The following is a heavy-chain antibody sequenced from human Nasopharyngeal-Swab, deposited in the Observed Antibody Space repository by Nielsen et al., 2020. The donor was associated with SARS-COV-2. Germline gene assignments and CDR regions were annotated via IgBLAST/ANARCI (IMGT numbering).Heavy chain of an antibody. Sequence: GGSLRLSCAASGFTFDDYAMHWVRQAPGKGLEWVSGISWNSGSIGYADSVKGRFTSSRDNAKNSLYLQMNSLRAEDTALYYCARGMTTVTLWGQGTLVTVSS. CDR2: ISWNSGSI. V-gene: IGHV3-9*01. J-gene: IGHJ4*02. D-gene: IGHD4-17*01. CDR3: ARGMTTVTL. CDR1: GFTFDDYA.